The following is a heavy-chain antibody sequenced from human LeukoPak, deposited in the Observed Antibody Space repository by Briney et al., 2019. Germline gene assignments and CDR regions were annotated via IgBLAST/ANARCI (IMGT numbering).Heavy chain of an antibody. V-gene: IGHV4-61*02. Sequence: SQTLSLTCTVSGGSTSSGLYYWSWIRQPAGEGLEWIGRVFTSGSTNYNPSLKSRVTISVDTSKNQFSLNLSSVTAADTAVYYCASGYSDNFDHWGQGTLVTVSS. CDR3: ASGYSDNFDH. J-gene: IGHJ4*02. CDR2: VFTSGST. CDR1: GGSTSSGLYY. D-gene: IGHD5-12*01.